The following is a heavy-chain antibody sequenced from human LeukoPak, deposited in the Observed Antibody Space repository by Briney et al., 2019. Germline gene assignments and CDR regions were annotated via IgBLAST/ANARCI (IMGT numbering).Heavy chain of an antibody. J-gene: IGHJ4*02. Sequence: SETLSLTCTVSGGSISSYYWSWIRQSPGKGLEWIGYIYYSGSTNYNPSLKSRVTISVDTSKNQFSLKLSSVTAADTAVYYCARDPDYYGSGSYSYFDYWGQGTLVTVSS. CDR2: IYYSGST. CDR1: GGSISSYY. D-gene: IGHD3-10*01. V-gene: IGHV4-59*01. CDR3: ARDPDYYGSGSYSYFDY.